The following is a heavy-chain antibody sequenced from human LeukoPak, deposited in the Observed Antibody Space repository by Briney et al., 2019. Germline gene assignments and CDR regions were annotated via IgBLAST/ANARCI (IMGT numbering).Heavy chain of an antibody. V-gene: IGHV3-23*01. Sequence: PGGSLRLSCAASGFTFSTYSMNWVRQAPGKGLEWVSAISTGGDSTYYADSVKGRLTISRDNSKNTLYLQMNSLRAEDTAIYYCASGGKYSYGSFDYWGQGSLVTVSS. D-gene: IGHD5-18*01. CDR3: ASGGKYSYGSFDY. CDR1: GFTFSTYS. J-gene: IGHJ4*02. CDR2: ISTGGDST.